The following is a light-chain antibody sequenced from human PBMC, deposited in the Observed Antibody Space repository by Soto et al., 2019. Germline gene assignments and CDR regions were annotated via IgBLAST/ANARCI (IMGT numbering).Light chain of an antibody. CDR1: QSLLHSNAYNY. Sequence: DIVMTQSPLSLPVTPGEPASISCRSSQSLLHSNAYNYLDWYLQKPGQSPQLLIYLGSNRASGVPDRFSGSGSGTDFTLKISRVEAEDVGVYYCMQALQTPWTFGQGTKVDIK. V-gene: IGKV2-28*01. J-gene: IGKJ1*01. CDR3: MQALQTPWT. CDR2: LGS.